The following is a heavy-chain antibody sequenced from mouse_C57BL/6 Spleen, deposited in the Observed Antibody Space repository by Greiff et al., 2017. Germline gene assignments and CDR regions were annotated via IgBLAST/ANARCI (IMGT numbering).Heavy chain of an antibody. J-gene: IGHJ1*03. CDR3: ARGPITTPVYFDV. CDR1: GYTFTSYW. CDR2: IDPSDSYT. Sequence: QVQLQQPGAELVMPGASVKLSCKASGYTFTSYWMHWVKQRPGQGLEWIGEIDPSDSYTNYNQKFKGKSTLTVDKSSSTAYMQLSSLTSEDSAVYYCARGPITTPVYFDVWGTGTTVTVSS. D-gene: IGHD1-1*01. V-gene: IGHV1-69*01.